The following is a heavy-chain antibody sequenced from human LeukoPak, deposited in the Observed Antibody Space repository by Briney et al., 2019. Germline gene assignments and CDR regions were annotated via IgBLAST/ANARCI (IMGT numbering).Heavy chain of an antibody. J-gene: IGHJ4*02. Sequence: GGSLRLSCAASGFTVSHNYMSWVRQAPGKGLEWVSIIYSGGSTNYADSVKGRFTISRDNSKNTLYLQMNSLRAEDTAVFYCVRGGTYYYDMYYFDYWGQGTLVTVSS. CDR2: IYSGGST. CDR3: VRGGTYYYDMYYFDY. V-gene: IGHV3-66*01. CDR1: GFTVSHNY. D-gene: IGHD3-22*01.